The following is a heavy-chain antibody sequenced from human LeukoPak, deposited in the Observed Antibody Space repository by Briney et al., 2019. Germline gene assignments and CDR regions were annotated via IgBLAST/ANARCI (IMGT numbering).Heavy chain of an antibody. J-gene: IGHJ3*01. V-gene: IGHV3-7*01. CDR3: ARVDDDLDAFDL. CDR1: GFTFSSYW. Sequence: GGSLRLSCAASGFTFSSYWMSWVRQAPGKGLEWVANIKQDGSEKYYVDSVKGRFTISRHNAKNSLFLQLSSLISEATAVYFCARVDDDLDAFDLWGQGTLVTVSS. D-gene: IGHD3-3*01. CDR2: IKQDGSEK.